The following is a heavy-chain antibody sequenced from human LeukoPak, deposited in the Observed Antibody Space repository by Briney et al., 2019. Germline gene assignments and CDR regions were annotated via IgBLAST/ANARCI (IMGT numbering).Heavy chain of an antibody. V-gene: IGHV3-30*03. Sequence: GTCHRPARAPAGPTFASTCTQWVRQPAGKWMECVVFISFDGHNKYSPDSVKGRFTISRDNSKNTLYLQMNSLRAEDTAVYYCAREHFDSSGYLDWGQGTLVTVSS. CDR2: ISFDGHNK. J-gene: IGHJ4*02. D-gene: IGHD3-22*01. CDR1: GPTFASTC. CDR3: AREHFDSSGYLD.